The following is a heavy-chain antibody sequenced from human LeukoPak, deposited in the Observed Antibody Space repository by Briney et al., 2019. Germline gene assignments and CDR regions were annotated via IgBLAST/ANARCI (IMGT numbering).Heavy chain of an antibody. Sequence: PGGSLRLSCAASGFTFSSYSMNWVRQAPGKGLEWVSSISSSSSYIYYADSVKGRFTISRDNSKNTLHLQMNSLRAEDTAVYYCAKDDRGNEAPFDYWGQGTLVTVSS. CDR1: GFTFSSYS. V-gene: IGHV3-21*01. CDR3: AKDDRGNEAPFDY. CDR2: ISSSSSYI. J-gene: IGHJ4*02.